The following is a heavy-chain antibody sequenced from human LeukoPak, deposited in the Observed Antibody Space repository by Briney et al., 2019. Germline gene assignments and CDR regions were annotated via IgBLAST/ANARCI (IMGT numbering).Heavy chain of an antibody. Sequence: SQTLSLTCTVSGASISSGAYYWTWIRQHPGKGLEWIGCIYYSGSTYYNPSLKSRVTISVETSKNQFALKLSSVTAADTAVYYCAREGSGYYKYFDHWGQGTLVTVSS. CDR2: IYYSGST. D-gene: IGHD3-10*01. CDR3: AREGSGYYKYFDH. V-gene: IGHV4-31*03. J-gene: IGHJ4*02. CDR1: GASISSGAYY.